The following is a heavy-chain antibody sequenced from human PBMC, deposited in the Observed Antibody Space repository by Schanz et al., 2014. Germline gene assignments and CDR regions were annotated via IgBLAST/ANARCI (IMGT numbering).Heavy chain of an antibody. CDR3: ARENLNWEAFDI. CDR2: ISSRGTTI. D-gene: IGHD7-27*01. CDR1: GFTFSDYY. Sequence: QVQLEESGGGLVTPGGSLRLSCAASGFTFSDYYMSWIRQAPGKGLECISYISSRGTTIYYADSVKGRFTISRDNAENSLYLQMSSLRGEDTAVYYCARENLNWEAFDIWGQGTVVTVSS. J-gene: IGHJ3*02. V-gene: IGHV3-11*01.